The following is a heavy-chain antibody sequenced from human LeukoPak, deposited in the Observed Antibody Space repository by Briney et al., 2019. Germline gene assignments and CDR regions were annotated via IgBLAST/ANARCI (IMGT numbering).Heavy chain of an antibody. J-gene: IGHJ3*02. CDR3: ARVSRDFWSGSDHAFDI. V-gene: IGHV1-18*01. CDR1: GYTFTSYG. Sequence: GASVKVSCKASGYTFTSYGISWVRQAPGQGLEWMGWISAYNGNTNYAQKLQGRVTMTTDTSTSTAYMELRSLRSDDTAVYYCARVSRDFWSGSDHAFDIWGQGTMVTVSS. CDR2: ISAYNGNT. D-gene: IGHD3-3*01.